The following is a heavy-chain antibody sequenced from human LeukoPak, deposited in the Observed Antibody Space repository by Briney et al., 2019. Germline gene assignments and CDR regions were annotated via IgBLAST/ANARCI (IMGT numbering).Heavy chain of an antibody. D-gene: IGHD3-22*01. Sequence: GGSLRLSCAASRFTFSSYVMHWVRQAPGKGLEWATLIWYDGDNKYYSDSVKGRFTISRDNSKNTLYLQMNSLRAEDTAVYYCAKARATYLYDTSGFSALDYWGQGTLVTVSS. CDR1: RFTFSSYV. CDR3: AKARATYLYDTSGFSALDY. V-gene: IGHV3-33*06. CDR2: IWYDGDNK. J-gene: IGHJ4*02.